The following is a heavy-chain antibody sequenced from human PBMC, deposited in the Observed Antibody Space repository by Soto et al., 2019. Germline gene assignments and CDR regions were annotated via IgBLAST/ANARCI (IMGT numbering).Heavy chain of an antibody. CDR3: GRSSRYSKDV. D-gene: IGHD6-13*01. CDR1: GDSISSDD. Sequence: SDTLSLTCTVSGDSISSDDWSWIRQPPGKGLEWIGYIYYSGSTNYNPSLKSRVTISVDTSKNQFSLNVISVTAADTAVYYCGRSSRYSKDVWGQGTTVTVSS. J-gene: IGHJ6*02. V-gene: IGHV4-59*08. CDR2: IYYSGST.